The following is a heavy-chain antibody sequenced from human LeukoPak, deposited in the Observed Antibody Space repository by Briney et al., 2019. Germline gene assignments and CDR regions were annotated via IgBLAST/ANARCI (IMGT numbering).Heavy chain of an antibody. V-gene: IGHV4-4*07. Sequence: SETLSLTCTVSGGSISTYYWSWIRQPAGKGLEWIGRIYTGGSTNYNPSLESRVTMSINTPENHFSLKLSSVTAADTAVYYCARGPTAYRGSTICSPYFDYWGQGILVTVSS. J-gene: IGHJ4*02. D-gene: IGHD2-2*01. CDR1: GGSISTYY. CDR2: IYTGGST. CDR3: ARGPTAYRGSTICSPYFDY.